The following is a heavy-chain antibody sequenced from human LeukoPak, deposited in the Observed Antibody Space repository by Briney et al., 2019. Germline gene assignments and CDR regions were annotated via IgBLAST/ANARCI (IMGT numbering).Heavy chain of an antibody. CDR2: INPSSSDT. J-gene: IGHJ4*02. V-gene: IGHV1-2*02. CDR1: GYTLTGYY. D-gene: IGHD6-19*01. Sequence: ASVKVSCKAFGYTLTGYYIHWARQAPGQGLEWMGWINPSSSDTNYAQKFQGRVTMTRDTSISTTYMELRRLTSDDTAVYYCARDLAVATLWGQGTLVTVSS. CDR3: ARDLAVATL.